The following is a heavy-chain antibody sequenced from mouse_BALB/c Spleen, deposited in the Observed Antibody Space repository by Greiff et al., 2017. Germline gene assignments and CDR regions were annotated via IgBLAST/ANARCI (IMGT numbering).Heavy chain of an antibody. V-gene: IGHV5-17*02. D-gene: IGHD2-12*01. J-gene: IGHJ4*01. Sequence: EVKLVESGGGLVQPGGSRKLSCAASGFTFSSFGMHWVRQAPEKGLEWVAYISSGSSTIYYADTVKGRFTISRDNPKNTLFLQMTSLRSEDTAMYYCARWVLRREDAMDYWGQGTSVTVSS. CDR2: ISSGSSTI. CDR3: ARWVLRREDAMDY. CDR1: GFTFSSFG.